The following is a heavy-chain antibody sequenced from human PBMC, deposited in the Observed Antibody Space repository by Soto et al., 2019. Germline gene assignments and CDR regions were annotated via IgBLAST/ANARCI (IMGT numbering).Heavy chain of an antibody. CDR3: ASLSSTSPQRDY. CDR2: IIPILGIA. Sequence: QVQLVQSGAEVKKPGSSVKVSCKASGGTFSSYTISWVRQAPGQGLEWMGRIIPILGIANYAQKFQGRVTITADKSTSTAYMELSSLRSEDTAVYYCASLSSTSPQRDYWGQGTLVTVSS. J-gene: IGHJ4*02. V-gene: IGHV1-69*02. D-gene: IGHD2-2*01. CDR1: GGTFSSYT.